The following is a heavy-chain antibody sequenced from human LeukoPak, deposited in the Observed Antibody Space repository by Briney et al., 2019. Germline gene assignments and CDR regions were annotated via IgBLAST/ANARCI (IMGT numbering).Heavy chain of an antibody. CDR1: GFTFSSYW. CDR2: IKQDGSEK. J-gene: IGHJ4*02. D-gene: IGHD2-15*01. Sequence: GGSLRLPCAASGFTFSSYWMSWVRQAPGKGLEWVANIKQDGSEKYYVDSVKGRFTISRDNAKNSLYLQMNSLRAEDTAVYYCARNYCSGGSCYLDYWGQGTLVTVSS. V-gene: IGHV3-7*03. CDR3: ARNYCSGGSCYLDY.